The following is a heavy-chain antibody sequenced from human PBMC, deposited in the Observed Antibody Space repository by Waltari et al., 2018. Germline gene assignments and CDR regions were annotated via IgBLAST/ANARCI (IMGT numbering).Heavy chain of an antibody. J-gene: IGHJ3*02. CDR3: ASLSDGAFDI. Sequence: EVQLVETGGGLIQPGGSLRLSCAASGFTVSSNYMSWVRQAPGKGLEWVSVIYSGGSTYYADSVRGRFTISRDNSKNTLYLQMNSLGAEDTAVYYCASLSDGAFDIWGQGTMVTVSS. V-gene: IGHV3-53*02. CDR2: IYSGGST. CDR1: GFTVSSNY.